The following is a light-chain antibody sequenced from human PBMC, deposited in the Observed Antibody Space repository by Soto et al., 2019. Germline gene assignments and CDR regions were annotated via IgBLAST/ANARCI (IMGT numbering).Light chain of an antibody. V-gene: IGLV1-40*01. CDR1: NSNIGAGYD. J-gene: IGLJ1*01. CDR2: GNS. Sequence: QSVLTQPPSVSGAPGQRLTISCTGSNSNIGAGYDVHWYQLLPGTAPKLLIYGNSNRPSGVPDRFSGSKSGTSASLAITGLQAEDEADYSCQSYDTSLSALYVFGTGTKVTVL. CDR3: QSYDTSLSALYV.